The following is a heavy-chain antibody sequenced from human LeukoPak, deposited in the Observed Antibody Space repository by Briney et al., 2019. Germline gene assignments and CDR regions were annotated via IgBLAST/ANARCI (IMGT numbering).Heavy chain of an antibody. J-gene: IGHJ4*02. CDR1: GFTFSDYY. V-gene: IGHV3-11*04. CDR2: ISSSSSTI. CDR3: ARDLGSGWYGDFDY. D-gene: IGHD6-19*01. Sequence: KPGGSLRLSCAASGFTFSDYYMSWIRQTPGKGLEWVSYISSSSSTIYYADSVKGRFTISRDNAKNSLYLQMNSLRDEDTAVYYCARDLGSGWYGDFDYWGQGTLVTVSS.